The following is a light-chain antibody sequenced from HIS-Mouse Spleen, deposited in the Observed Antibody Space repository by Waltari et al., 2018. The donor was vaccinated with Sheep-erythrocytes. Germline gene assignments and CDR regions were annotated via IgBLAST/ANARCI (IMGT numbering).Light chain of an antibody. Sequence: QSALTQPPSASGSPGQSVTISFTGTSSHVGGHNYVSWYQQHPGKAPKLMIYEVSKRPSGVPDRFSGSKSGNTASLTISGLQAEDEADYYCCSYAGSSTPWVFGGGTKLTVL. CDR3: CSYAGSSTPWV. V-gene: IGLV2-8*01. CDR2: EVS. CDR1: SSHVGGHNY. J-gene: IGLJ3*02.